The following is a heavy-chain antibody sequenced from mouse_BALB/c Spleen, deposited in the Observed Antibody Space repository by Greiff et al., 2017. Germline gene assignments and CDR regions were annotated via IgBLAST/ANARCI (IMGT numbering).Heavy chain of an antibody. J-gene: IGHJ4*01. CDR3: TRAYYRYDRDFYYAMDY. D-gene: IGHD2-14*01. CDR2: IYPGDGAT. CDR1: GYTFTSYW. Sequence: QVQLKESGAELARPGASVKLSCKASGYTFTSYWMQWVKQRPGQGLEWIGAIYPGDGATRYTQKFKGKATLTADKSSSTAYMQLSSLASEDSAVYYCTRAYYRYDRDFYYAMDYWGQGTSVTVSS. V-gene: IGHV1-87*01.